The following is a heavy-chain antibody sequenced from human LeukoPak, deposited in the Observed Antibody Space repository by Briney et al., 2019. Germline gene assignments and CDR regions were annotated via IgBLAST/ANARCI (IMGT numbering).Heavy chain of an antibody. CDR2: IYYSGST. J-gene: IGHJ4*02. D-gene: IGHD3-9*01. CDR3: ARAGYYDILTGYPRVPFDY. V-gene: IGHV4-39*07. CDR1: GGSISSSSYY. Sequence: SETLSLTCTVSGGSISSSSYYWGWIRQPPGTGLEWIGSIYYSGSTYYNPSLKSRVTISVDTSKNQFSLKLSSLTAADTAVYYCARAGYYDILTGYPRVPFDYWGQGTLVTVSS.